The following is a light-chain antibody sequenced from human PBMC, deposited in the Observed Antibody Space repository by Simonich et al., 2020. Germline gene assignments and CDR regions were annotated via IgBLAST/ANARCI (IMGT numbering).Light chain of an antibody. J-gene: IGLJ2*01. Sequence: QSALTQPASVSGSPGKSITISCTGTTCEVGSYKLVSWYQKHPGKAPKLIIYEGRKRPSGVSNRFSGSKSGNTASLTISGLQAEDEADYYCCSYAGSSTVVFGGGTKLTVL. V-gene: IGLV2-23*01. CDR3: CSYAGSSTVV. CDR1: TCEVGSYKL. CDR2: EGR.